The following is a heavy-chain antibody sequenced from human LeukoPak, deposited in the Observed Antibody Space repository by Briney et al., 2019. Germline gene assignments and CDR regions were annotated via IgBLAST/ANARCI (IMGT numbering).Heavy chain of an antibody. J-gene: IGHJ4*02. CDR2: VDSTGVYT. CDR1: GFTFSSSA. V-gene: IGHV3-23*01. Sequence: GGSMRLACAAYGFTFSSSAMSWVRQAPGKGLEWIAAVDSTGVYTWYADSVKGRFIISRDNSVNTLYLRMNSLTAADTAMYYCASGSAGGRPYYFDYWGQGSLVTVSS. D-gene: IGHD2-15*01. CDR3: ASGSAGGRPYYFDY.